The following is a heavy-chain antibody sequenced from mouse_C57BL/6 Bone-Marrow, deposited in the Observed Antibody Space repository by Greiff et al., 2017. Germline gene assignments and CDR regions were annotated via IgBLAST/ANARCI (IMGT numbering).Heavy chain of an antibody. CDR1: GYNFTSYD. V-gene: IGHV1-85*01. Sequence: QVQLQQSGPELVKPGASVKLSCKASGYNFTSYDINWVKQRPGQGLEWIGWIYPRDGSTKYNEKFKGKATLTVDTSSSTAYMGLHSLTSEVSAVYFCAFYGTDYWGQGTTLTVSS. J-gene: IGHJ2*01. CDR3: AFYGTDY. CDR2: IYPRDGST. D-gene: IGHD1-1*02.